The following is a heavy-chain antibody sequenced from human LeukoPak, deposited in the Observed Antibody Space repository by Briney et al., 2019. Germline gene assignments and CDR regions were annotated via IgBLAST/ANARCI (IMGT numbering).Heavy chain of an antibody. D-gene: IGHD3-9*01. J-gene: IGHJ4*02. CDR1: GFSFSSNA. CDR2: ISGRGDTS. CDR3: AKALRFFDWFCFDY. Sequence: GGSLRLSCAASGFSFSSNAMGWVRQAPGKGLEWVSGISGRGDTSYYADSAKGRFTISRDNSKNTLFLQMDSLRAEDTAVYYCAKALRFFDWFCFDYWGQGALVTVSS. V-gene: IGHV3-23*01.